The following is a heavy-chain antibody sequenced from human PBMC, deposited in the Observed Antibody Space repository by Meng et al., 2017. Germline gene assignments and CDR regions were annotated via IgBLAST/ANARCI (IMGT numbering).Heavy chain of an antibody. CDR3: ARGGGSSGWYIDAFDI. CDR2: IIPILGIA. Sequence: SVKVSCKASGGTFSSYTISWVRQAPGQGLEWMGRIIPILGIANYAQKFQGRVTMTRDTSTSTVYMELSSLRSEDTAVYYCARGGGSSGWYIDAFDIWGQGTMVTVSS. V-gene: IGHV1-69*02. CDR1: GGTFSSYT. D-gene: IGHD6-19*01. J-gene: IGHJ3*02.